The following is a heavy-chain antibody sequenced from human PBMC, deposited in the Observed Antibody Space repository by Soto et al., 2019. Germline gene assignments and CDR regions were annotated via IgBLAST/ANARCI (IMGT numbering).Heavy chain of an antibody. CDR2: IWYDGSNT. CDR3: ARHLVSSSSRANTPDV. Sequence: QVQLVESGGGVVQPGRSLRLSCVGSGFTFSTYAMHWVRQAPGKGLEWVAVIWYDGSNTFYADSVRGRFTISRGNSKNTLYLQMNSLRAEDTAVYYCARHLVSSSSRANTPDVWGQGTLVTVSS. CDR1: GFTFSTYA. V-gene: IGHV3-33*01. D-gene: IGHD6-13*01. J-gene: IGHJ4*02.